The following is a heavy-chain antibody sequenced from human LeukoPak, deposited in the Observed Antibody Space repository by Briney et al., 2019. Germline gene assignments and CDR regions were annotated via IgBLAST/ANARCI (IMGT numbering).Heavy chain of an antibody. Sequence: SETLSLTCTVSGGSISSSNYYWGWIRQPPGKGLEWIGSIYYSGSTYYNPSLKSRVTISIDTSKNQFSLNLSSVTAADTTVYYCARSRRPSSTSLGFDPWGQGTLVTVSS. CDR1: GGSISSSNYY. CDR3: ARSRRPSSTSLGFDP. CDR2: IYYSGST. J-gene: IGHJ5*02. D-gene: IGHD2-2*01. V-gene: IGHV4-39*07.